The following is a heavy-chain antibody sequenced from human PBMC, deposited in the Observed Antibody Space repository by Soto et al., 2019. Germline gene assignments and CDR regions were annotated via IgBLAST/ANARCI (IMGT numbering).Heavy chain of an antibody. J-gene: IGHJ4*02. V-gene: IGHV3-21*01. CDR3: ARDLYDFWSGYYTGYPYYFDY. CDR1: GFTFSSYS. Sequence: EVQLVESGGGLVKPGGSLRLSCAASGFTFSSYSMNWVRQAPGKGLEWVSSISSSSSYIYYADSVKGRFTISRDNAKNSLYLQMNSLKAEDTAVYNCARDLYDFWSGYYTGYPYYFDYWGQGTLVTFSS. D-gene: IGHD3-3*01. CDR2: ISSSSSYI.